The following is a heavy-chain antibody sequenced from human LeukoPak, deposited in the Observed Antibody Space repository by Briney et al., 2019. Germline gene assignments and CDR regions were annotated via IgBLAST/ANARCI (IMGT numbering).Heavy chain of an antibody. CDR2: IKSKTDGGTT. CDR1: GFTFSTAW. V-gene: IGHV3-15*07. Sequence: GGSLRLSCAASGFTFSTAWMNWVRQAPGKGLEWVGRIKSKTDGGTTDYAAPVKGRFTISRDDSKNTLSLQMNSLRAEDTAVYYCLGGTGWIFDYWGQGTLVTVSS. D-gene: IGHD6-19*01. CDR3: LGGTGWIFDY. J-gene: IGHJ4*02.